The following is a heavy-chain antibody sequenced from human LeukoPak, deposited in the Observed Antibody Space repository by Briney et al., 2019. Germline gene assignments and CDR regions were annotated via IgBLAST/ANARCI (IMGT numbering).Heavy chain of an antibody. CDR1: GGTFSSYA. J-gene: IGHJ4*02. Sequence: ASVKVSCKASGGTFSSYAISWVRQAPGQGLEWMGGIIPIFGTANYAQKFQGRVTITTDESTSTAYMELSSLRSEDTAVYYCARVGTYGSGSYPFDYWGQGTLVTVSS. V-gene: IGHV1-69*05. D-gene: IGHD3-10*01. CDR2: IIPIFGTA. CDR3: ARVGTYGSGSYPFDY.